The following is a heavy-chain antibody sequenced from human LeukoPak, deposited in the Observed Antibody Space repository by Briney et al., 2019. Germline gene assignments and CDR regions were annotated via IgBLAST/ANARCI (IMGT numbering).Heavy chain of an antibody. CDR3: AKGDGDYHWYFDL. V-gene: IGHV3-30*02. J-gene: IGHJ2*01. Sequence: GGSLRLSCAASGFTFSSYGMHWVRQAPGKGLEWVAFIRYDGSNKYYADSVKGRFTISRDNSKNTLYLQMNSLRAEDTAVYYCAKGDGDYHWYFDLWGRGTLVTVSS. D-gene: IGHD4-17*01. CDR2: IRYDGSNK. CDR1: GFTFSSYG.